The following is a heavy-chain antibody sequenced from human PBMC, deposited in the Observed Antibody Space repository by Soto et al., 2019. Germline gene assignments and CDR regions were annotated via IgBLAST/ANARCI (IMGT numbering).Heavy chain of an antibody. J-gene: IGHJ5*02. CDR3: AKDSLEEIGGIYCSGGSCYNWFDP. Sequence: PGGSLRLSCAASGFTFSSYAMSWVRQAPGKGLEWVSAISGSGGSTYYADSVKGRFTISRDNSKNTLYLQMNSLRAEDTAVYYCAKDSLEEIGGIYCSGGSCYNWFDPWGQGALVTVSS. CDR1: GFTFSSYA. CDR2: ISGSGGST. V-gene: IGHV3-23*01. D-gene: IGHD2-15*01.